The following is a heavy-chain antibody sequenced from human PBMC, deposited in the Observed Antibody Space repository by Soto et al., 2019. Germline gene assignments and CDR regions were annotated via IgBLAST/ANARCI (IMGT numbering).Heavy chain of an antibody. D-gene: IGHD6-13*01. CDR1: GGSFSGYY. CDR2: INHSGST. V-gene: IGHV4-34*01. Sequence: QVQLQQWGAGLLKPSETLALTCAVHGGSFSGYYWNWIRQPPGQGLEWIGEINHSGSTNYNPSLKSRLTISVDTSKNQFSLKLSSMTAADTAVYYCARGGAWGLIATAVPRGYWGQGTMVTVSS. J-gene: IGHJ4*02. CDR3: ARGGAWGLIATAVPRGY.